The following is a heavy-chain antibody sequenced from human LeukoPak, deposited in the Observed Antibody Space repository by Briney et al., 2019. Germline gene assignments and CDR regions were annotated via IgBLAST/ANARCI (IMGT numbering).Heavy chain of an antibody. CDR1: GGSFSGYY. J-gene: IGHJ4*02. CDR3: ARGRRYQLLSL. Sequence: PSETLSLTCAVYGGSFSGYYWSWIRQPPGKGLEWIGEINHSGSTNYNPSLKSRVTISVDTSKNQFSLKLSSVTAADTAAYYCARGRRYQLLSLWGQGTLVTVSS. CDR2: INHSGST. V-gene: IGHV4-34*01. D-gene: IGHD2-2*01.